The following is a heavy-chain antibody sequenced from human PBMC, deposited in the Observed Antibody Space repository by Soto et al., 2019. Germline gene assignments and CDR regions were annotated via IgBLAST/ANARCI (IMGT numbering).Heavy chain of an antibody. CDR1: GASITSGDYS. CDR3: VREGLTMYGVLTPPFDP. CDR2: IYHTGTT. J-gene: IGHJ5*02. V-gene: IGHV4-30-4*01. D-gene: IGHD3-3*01. Sequence: QVQLQESGPGLVKPSQTLSLTCTVSGASITSGDYSWNWIRQPPGKGLEGIGYIYHTGTTYYNPYPQSRVTKAVDTPMNQFSLKLRSVTAAATAVYYCVREGLTMYGVLTPPFDPWGQGTLVTVSS.